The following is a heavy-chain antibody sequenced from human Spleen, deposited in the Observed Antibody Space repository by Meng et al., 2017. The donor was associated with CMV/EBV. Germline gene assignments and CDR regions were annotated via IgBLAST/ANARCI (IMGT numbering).Heavy chain of an antibody. J-gene: IGHJ6*02. CDR2: INHSGST. V-gene: IGHV4-34*01. D-gene: IGHD3-22*01. CDR3: ASGGSYEPFYYYDIDV. CDR1: GGSFSGYY. Sequence: YGGSFSGYYWRWIRQPPGKGLEWIGEINHSGSTKYNPSLKSRVTISVDTSKNQFSLKLSSVTAADTAVYFCASGGSYEPFYYYDIDVWGQGTTVTVSS.